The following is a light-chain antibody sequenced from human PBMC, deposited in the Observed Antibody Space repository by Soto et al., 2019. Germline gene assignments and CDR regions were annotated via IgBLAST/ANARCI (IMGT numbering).Light chain of an antibody. CDR3: QQYKLWYT. V-gene: IGKV3-11*01. Sequence: EVVLTQSPATLSLSPGETATLSCRTSQSVSRYLAWYQQKPGQAPRLLIYGVSNRATGIPARFSGSGSGTDFTLTISSLQSEDFAVYYCQQYKLWYTFGQGTKVDIK. CDR2: GVS. CDR1: QSVSRY. J-gene: IGKJ2*01.